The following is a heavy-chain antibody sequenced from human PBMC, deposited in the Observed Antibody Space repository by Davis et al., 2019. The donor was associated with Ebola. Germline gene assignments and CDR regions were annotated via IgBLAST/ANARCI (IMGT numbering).Heavy chain of an antibody. Sequence: ASVKVSCKASGYTFTVYYMHWVRQAPGQGLEWMGIINPSGGSTGYAQKFQGRVTMTRDTSTSTVYMVLSSLRSEDTAVYYCARVDRYYDSSGYRWYYYYGMDVWGQGTTVTVSS. V-gene: IGHV1-46*01. CDR2: INPSGGST. CDR1: GYTFTVYY. J-gene: IGHJ6*02. D-gene: IGHD3-22*01. CDR3: ARVDRYYDSSGYRWYYYYGMDV.